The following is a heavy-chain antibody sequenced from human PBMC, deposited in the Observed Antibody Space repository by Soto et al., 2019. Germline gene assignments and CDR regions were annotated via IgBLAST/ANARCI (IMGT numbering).Heavy chain of an antibody. V-gene: IGHV1-18*01. D-gene: IGHD6-6*01. CDR3: ARDKGVGSSGWFDP. J-gene: IGHJ5*02. CDR1: GYTFTSYG. CDR2: ISAYNGNT. Sequence: ASVKVSCKASGYTFTSYGISWVQQAPGQGLEWMGWISAYNGNTNYAQKLQGRVTMTTDTSTSTAYMELRSLRSDDTAVYYCARDKGVGSSGWFDPWGQGTLVTVSS.